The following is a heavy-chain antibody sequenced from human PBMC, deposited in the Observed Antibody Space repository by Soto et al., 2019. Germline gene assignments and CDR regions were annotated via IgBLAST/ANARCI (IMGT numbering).Heavy chain of an antibody. Sequence: QMQLVQSGPEVKKPGTSAKVSCKASGFTFTSSAVQWVRQARGQRLEWIGWIVVGSGNTNYEQKFQERVTITRDMSTSTAYMELGSLRSEDTAVYYCAAKVVPGVDYWGQGTLVTVSS. J-gene: IGHJ4*02. CDR2: IVVGSGNT. CDR1: GFTFTSSA. V-gene: IGHV1-58*01. D-gene: IGHD2-8*01. CDR3: AAKVVPGVDY.